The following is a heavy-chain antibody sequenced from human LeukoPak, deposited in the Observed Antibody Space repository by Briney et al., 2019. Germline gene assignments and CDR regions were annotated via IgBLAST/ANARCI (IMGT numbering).Heavy chain of an antibody. Sequence: PGRSLRLSCAASGFTFSTYAMHWVRQGPGKGLEWVAVISYDGSNKYYADSVKGRFTISRDNSKNTLYLQMSSLTAADTAVYYCARHSIPGTNLNWFDPWGQGTLVTVSS. V-gene: IGHV3-30-3*01. CDR1: GFTFSTYA. J-gene: IGHJ5*02. CDR2: ISYDGSNK. CDR3: ARHSIPGTNLNWFDP. D-gene: IGHD1-20*01.